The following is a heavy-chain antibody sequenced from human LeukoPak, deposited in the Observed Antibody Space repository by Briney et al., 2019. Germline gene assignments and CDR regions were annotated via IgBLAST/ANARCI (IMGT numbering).Heavy chain of an antibody. CDR3: ARVATVTTADY. J-gene: IGHJ4*02. CDR2: INPKSGGT. V-gene: IGHV1-2*06. CDR1: GYTFTGYF. Sequence: AAVKVSCEASGYTFTGYFMHWVRQAPGQRVEWMGRINPKSGGTNSIQKFRGRVTMTRQTSISTAYMELSSLRPDDTAVYYCARVATVTTADYWGQGTLVTVSS. D-gene: IGHD4-17*01.